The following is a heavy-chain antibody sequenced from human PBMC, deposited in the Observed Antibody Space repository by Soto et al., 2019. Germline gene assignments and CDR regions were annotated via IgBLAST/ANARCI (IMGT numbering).Heavy chain of an antibody. CDR1: GGSISSYY. CDR3: ARPSYGSGWYYFDY. D-gene: IGHD6-19*01. CDR2: IYYSGST. J-gene: IGHJ4*02. V-gene: IGHV4-59*08. Sequence: SETLSLTCTVSGGSISSYYWSWIRQPPGKGLEWIGYIYYSGSTNYNPSLKSRVTISVDTSKNQFSLKLSSVTAADTAVYYCARPSYGSGWYYFDYWGQGTLVTVSS.